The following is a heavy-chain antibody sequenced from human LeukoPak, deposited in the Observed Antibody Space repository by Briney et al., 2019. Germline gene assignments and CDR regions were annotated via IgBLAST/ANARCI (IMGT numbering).Heavy chain of an antibody. CDR3: ARGYSSSSEGLDY. CDR2: INAGNGNT. J-gene: IGHJ4*02. Sequence: GASVKVSCKASGYTFTSYAMHWVRQAPGQRLEWMGWINAGNGNTKYSQRFQGRVTITRDTSASTAYMELSSLRSEDTAVYYCARGYSSSSEGLDYWGQGTLVTVSS. CDR1: GYTFTSYA. V-gene: IGHV1-3*01. D-gene: IGHD6-6*01.